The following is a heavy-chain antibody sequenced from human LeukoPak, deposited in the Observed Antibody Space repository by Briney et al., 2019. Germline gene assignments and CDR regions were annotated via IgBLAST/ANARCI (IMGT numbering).Heavy chain of an antibody. CDR2: INRSGST. CDR1: GGSFSGYY. D-gene: IGHD5-12*01. J-gene: IGHJ4*02. V-gene: IGHV4-34*01. Sequence: KSSETLSLTCAVYGGSFSGYYWSWIRQPPGKGLEWIGEINRSGSTNYNPSLKSRVTISVDRSKNQFSLKLSSVTAADTAVYYCARSRSGYDWDYWGQGTLVTVSS. CDR3: ARSRSGYDWDY.